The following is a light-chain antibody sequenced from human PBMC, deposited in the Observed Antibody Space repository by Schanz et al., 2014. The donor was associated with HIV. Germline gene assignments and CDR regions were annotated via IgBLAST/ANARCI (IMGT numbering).Light chain of an antibody. Sequence: QSALTQPASVSGSPGQSITISCTGPNSDINFYYYVSWFQQHPGKAPQLMIYDGSRRPSGVSNRFSGSKSDNAASLTISGLQPEDEADYYCISYTSSSTLVFGGGTKVTVL. V-gene: IGLV2-14*03. CDR3: ISYTSSSTLV. CDR2: DGS. J-gene: IGLJ2*01. CDR1: NSDINFYYY.